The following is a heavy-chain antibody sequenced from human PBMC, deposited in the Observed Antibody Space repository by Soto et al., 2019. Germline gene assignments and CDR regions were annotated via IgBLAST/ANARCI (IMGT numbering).Heavy chain of an antibody. J-gene: IGHJ6*02. D-gene: IGHD2-2*01. CDR3: ADPVPAATHYDYYDLDV. CDR1: GLTFTFSS. Sequence: HGCSMRIACAACGLTFTFSSVSWVRQDPGKGLEWVSHISGSGDAIYYADSVKGRFTISRDNSKNTLYLQMNSLRADHTAVYYCADPVPAATHYDYYDLDVWGQGTTVTVSS. CDR2: ISGSGDAI. V-gene: IGHV3-23*01.